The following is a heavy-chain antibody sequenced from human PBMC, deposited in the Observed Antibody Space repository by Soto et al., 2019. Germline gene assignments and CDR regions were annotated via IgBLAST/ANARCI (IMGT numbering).Heavy chain of an antibody. CDR2: ISYDGSNK. V-gene: IGHV3-30-3*01. J-gene: IGHJ4*02. CDR1: GFTFSSYV. D-gene: IGHD3-3*01. Sequence: QVQLVESGGGVVQPGRSLRLSCAASGFTFSSYVMHWVRQAPGQGLEWVAVISYDGSNKYYADSVKGRFTISRDNSKNTLYLQMNSLRAEDTAVYYCARDDFWRAFDYWGQGTLVTVSS. CDR3: ARDDFWRAFDY.